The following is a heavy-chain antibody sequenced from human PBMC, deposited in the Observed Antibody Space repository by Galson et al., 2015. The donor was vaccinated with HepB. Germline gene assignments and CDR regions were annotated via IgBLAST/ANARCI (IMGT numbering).Heavy chain of an antibody. CDR2: ISSSSSYI. D-gene: IGHD3-3*01. Sequence: SLRLSCAPSGLTFSSYSMNWVRQAPGRGLDWASSISSSSSYIYYADSVKGRFTISRDNAKNSLYLQMNSLRAEDTAVYYCARLYDFLNYYGMDVWGQGTTVTVSS. V-gene: IGHV3-21*01. CDR1: GLTFSSYS. CDR3: ARLYDFLNYYGMDV. J-gene: IGHJ6*02.